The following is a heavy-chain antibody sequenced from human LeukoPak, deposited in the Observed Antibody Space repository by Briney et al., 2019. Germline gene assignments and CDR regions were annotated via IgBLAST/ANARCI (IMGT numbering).Heavy chain of an antibody. Sequence: GSSVNVSCKASGGIFSSYAISWLRQAPGQGGQWMGGINPIFGTANSPQKFQGRVTITADESTSTAYMELSSLRSEDTAVYYCARIVYDCSSTSCPFDYWGQGTLVTVSS. D-gene: IGHD2-2*01. CDR2: INPIFGTA. V-gene: IGHV1-69*01. CDR3: ARIVYDCSSTSCPFDY. J-gene: IGHJ4*02. CDR1: GGIFSSYA.